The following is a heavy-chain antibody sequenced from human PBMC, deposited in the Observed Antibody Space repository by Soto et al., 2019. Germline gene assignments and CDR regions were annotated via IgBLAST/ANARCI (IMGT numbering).Heavy chain of an antibody. D-gene: IGHD6-6*01. V-gene: IGHV3-7*05. CDR1: GFTFSSYW. CDR2: IKQDGSDK. Sequence: EVQLVESGGGLVQPGGSLRLSCAASGFTFSSYWMSWVRQAPGKGLEWVANIKQDGSDKYYVDSVKGRFTISRDNAKNSLYLQMNSLTAEDTAIYYCAKVKSLARQEWGQGTLVTVSP. J-gene: IGHJ4*02. CDR3: AKVKSLARQE.